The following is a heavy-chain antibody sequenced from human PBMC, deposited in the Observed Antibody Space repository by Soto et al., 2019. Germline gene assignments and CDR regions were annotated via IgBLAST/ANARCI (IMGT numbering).Heavy chain of an antibody. V-gene: IGHV3-30-3*01. J-gene: IGHJ6*02. D-gene: IGHD1-1*01. Sequence: GGSLRLSCAASGFTFSSYAMHWVRQAPGKGLEWVAVISYDGSNKYYADSVKGRFTISRDNSKNTLYLQMNSLRAEDTAVYYCARDAGGAGTTFLYYYGMDVWGQGTTVTVSS. CDR1: GFTFSSYA. CDR3: ARDAGGAGTTFLYYYGMDV. CDR2: ISYDGSNK.